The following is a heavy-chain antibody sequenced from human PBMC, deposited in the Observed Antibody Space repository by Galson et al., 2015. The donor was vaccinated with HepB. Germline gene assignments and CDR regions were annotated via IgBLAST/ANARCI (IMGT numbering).Heavy chain of an antibody. Sequence: SVKVSCKASGGTFSSYTISWVRQAPGQGLEWMGRIIPILGIANYAQKFQGRVTITADKSTSTAYMELSSLRSEDTAVYYCARGRLGINYGMDVWGQGTTVTVSS. V-gene: IGHV1-69*02. D-gene: IGHD7-27*01. J-gene: IGHJ6*02. CDR1: GGTFSSYT. CDR3: ARGRLGINYGMDV. CDR2: IIPILGIA.